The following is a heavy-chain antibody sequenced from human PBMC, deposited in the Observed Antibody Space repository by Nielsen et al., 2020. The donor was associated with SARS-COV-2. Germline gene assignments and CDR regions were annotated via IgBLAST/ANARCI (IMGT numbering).Heavy chain of an antibody. D-gene: IGHD6-13*01. J-gene: IGHJ5*02. CDR1: GYTFTVYY. V-gene: IGHV1-2*02. CDR2: INPNSGGT. CDR3: VGSYSSGWYWFDP. Sequence: ASVKVSCKASGYTFTVYYMHWVRQAPGQGLEWMGWINPNSGGTNYAQKFQGRVTMTRDTSISTAYMELSRLRYDDTAVYYCVGSYSSGWYWFDPWGQGTLVTVSS.